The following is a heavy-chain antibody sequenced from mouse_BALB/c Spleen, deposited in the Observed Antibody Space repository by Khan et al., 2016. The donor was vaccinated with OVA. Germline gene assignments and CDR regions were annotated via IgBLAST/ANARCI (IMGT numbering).Heavy chain of an antibody. CDR1: GYTFTDYY. CDR3: ARRNYFGYTFAY. CDR2: ISPGSGDT. D-gene: IGHD1-2*01. V-gene: IGHV1-77*01. J-gene: IGHJ3*01. Sequence: QVQLQQPGAELARPGASVKLSCKASGYTFTDYYINWVKQRTGQGLEWIGEISPGSGDTYYNERFKGKATLTADKSSSTAYMQLSSLTSEASAVXFWARRNYFGYTFAYWGQGTLVTVSA.